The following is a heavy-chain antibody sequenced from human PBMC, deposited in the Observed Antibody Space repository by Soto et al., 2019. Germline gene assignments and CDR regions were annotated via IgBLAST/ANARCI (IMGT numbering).Heavy chain of an antibody. V-gene: IGHV4-30-2*06. CDR2: IQHGGST. CDR3: ARAHYGDYGYGMDV. CDR1: GGSISSGGYS. J-gene: IGHJ6*02. Sequence: QLQLQESGSGLVKPSQTLSLTCAVSGGSISSGGYSWSWIRQSPGKGLEWIGYIQHGGSTYYNPSLKSRITISVDRSKNQFTLKLTSVTAADTAVYYCARAHYGDYGYGMDVWGQGTTVTVSS. D-gene: IGHD4-17*01.